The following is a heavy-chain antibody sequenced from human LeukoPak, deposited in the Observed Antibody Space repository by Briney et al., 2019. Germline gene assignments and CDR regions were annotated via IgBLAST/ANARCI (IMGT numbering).Heavy chain of an antibody. J-gene: IGHJ6*03. V-gene: IGHV4-59*08. CDR2: IYSNGST. CDR1: GGSSRCYY. Sequence: PAGTLSLPCSVWGGSSRCYYWPGIRRSPGKGVEGIGDIYSNGSTNYISSLESRVTISVGTPRKQFSLKPSAVTAADTAVYYCARRRTTGLSGYRDVWGEGTTITVSS. CDR3: ARRRTTGLSGYRDV. D-gene: IGHD2-2*01.